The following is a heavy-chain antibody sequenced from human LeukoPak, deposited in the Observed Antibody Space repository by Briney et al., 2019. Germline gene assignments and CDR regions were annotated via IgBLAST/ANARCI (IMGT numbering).Heavy chain of an antibody. Sequence: GESLKISCKASGCTFTSYGISWVRQAPGQGLEWMGWISAYNGNTNYAQKLQGRVTMTTDTSTSTAYMELRSLRSDDTAVYYCARTYYYDSSGYYFGPSLYYYYMDVWGKGTTVTISS. CDR3: ARTYYYDSSGYYFGPSLYYYYMDV. J-gene: IGHJ6*03. CDR1: GCTFTSYG. CDR2: ISAYNGNT. D-gene: IGHD3-22*01. V-gene: IGHV1-18*01.